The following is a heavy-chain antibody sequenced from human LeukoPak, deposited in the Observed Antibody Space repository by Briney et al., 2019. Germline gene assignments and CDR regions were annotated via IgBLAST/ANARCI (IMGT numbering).Heavy chain of an antibody. J-gene: IGHJ4*02. Sequence: SQTLSLTCTVSGGSISSGGYYWSWIRQPPGKGLEWIGYIYYSGSTNYNPSLKSRVTISVDTSKNQFSLKLSSVTAADTAVYYCARHNWNVGAPYYFDYWGQGTLVTVSS. CDR2: IYYSGST. D-gene: IGHD1-20*01. CDR3: ARHNWNVGAPYYFDY. CDR1: GGSISSGGYY. V-gene: IGHV4-61*08.